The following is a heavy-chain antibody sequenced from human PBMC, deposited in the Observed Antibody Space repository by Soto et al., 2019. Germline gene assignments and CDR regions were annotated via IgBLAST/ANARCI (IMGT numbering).Heavy chain of an antibody. CDR3: ARDSHDFWSGYYRPKGTNWFDP. CDR2: INSDGSST. J-gene: IGHJ5*02. D-gene: IGHD3-3*01. V-gene: IGHV3-74*01. CDR1: GFTFSSYW. Sequence: PWGSLRLSCAASGFTFSSYWMHWVRQAPGKGLVWVSRINSDGSSTSYADSVKGRFTISRDNAKNTLYLQMNSLRAEDTAVYYCARDSHDFWSGYYRPKGTNWFDPWGQGTLVTVSS.